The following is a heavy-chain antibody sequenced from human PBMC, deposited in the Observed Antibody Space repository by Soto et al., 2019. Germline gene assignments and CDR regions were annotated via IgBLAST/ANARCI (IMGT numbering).Heavy chain of an antibody. CDR2: IIPIFGTA. J-gene: IGHJ6*02. V-gene: IGHV1-69*06. Sequence: GASVKVSCKASGYTFTSYAISWVRQAPGQGLEWMGGIIPIFGTANYAQKFQGRVTITADKSTSTAYMELSSLRSEDTAVYYCAHALIQLLPHYYGMDVWGQGTTVTVSS. CDR1: GYTFTSYA. D-gene: IGHD5-18*01. CDR3: AHALIQLLPHYYGMDV.